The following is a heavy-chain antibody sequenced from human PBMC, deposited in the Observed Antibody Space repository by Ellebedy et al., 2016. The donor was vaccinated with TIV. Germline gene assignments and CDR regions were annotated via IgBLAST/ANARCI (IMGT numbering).Heavy chain of an antibody. V-gene: IGHV1-2*02. Sequence: ASVKVSXXASGYTFTGYYMHWVRQAPGQGLEWMGWINPNSGGTNYAQKLQGRVTMTTDTSTSTAYMELRSLRSDDTAVYYCARVGPVSYYDSSGYYYEDAFDIWGQGTMVTVSS. CDR2: INPNSGGT. CDR1: GYTFTGYY. D-gene: IGHD3-22*01. J-gene: IGHJ3*02. CDR3: ARVGPVSYYDSSGYYYEDAFDI.